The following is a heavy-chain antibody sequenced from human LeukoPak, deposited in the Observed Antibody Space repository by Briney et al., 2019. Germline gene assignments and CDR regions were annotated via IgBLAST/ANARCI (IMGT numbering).Heavy chain of an antibody. CDR2: IYYSGST. V-gene: IGHV4-59*08. D-gene: IGHD4/OR15-4a*01. J-gene: IGHJ3*02. CDR3: ARQGAQVAFDI. CDR1: GGSFSRYY. Sequence: PSEALSLTCAVYGGSFSRYYWSWIRQPPGKALEWIGYIYYSGSTNYNPSLKSRVTFSVDTSRNQFSLKLSSVTAADTAVYYCARQGAQVAFDIWGQGTMVAVSS.